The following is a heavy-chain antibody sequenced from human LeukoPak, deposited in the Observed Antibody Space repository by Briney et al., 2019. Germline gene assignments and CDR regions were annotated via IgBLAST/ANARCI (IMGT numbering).Heavy chain of an antibody. CDR3: ARDRYGSGDY. CDR2: ISSSGSTI. V-gene: IGHV3-48*03. J-gene: IGHJ4*02. Sequence: PGGSLRLSCAASGFTFSSYEMNWVRQAPGKGLEWVSYISSSGSTIYCADSVKGRFTISRDNAKNSLYLQMNSLRAEDTAVYYCARDRYGSGDYWGQGTLVTVSS. D-gene: IGHD3-10*01. CDR1: GFTFSSYE.